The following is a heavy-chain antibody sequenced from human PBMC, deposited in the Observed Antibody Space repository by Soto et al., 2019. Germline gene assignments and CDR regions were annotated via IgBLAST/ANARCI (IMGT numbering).Heavy chain of an antibody. D-gene: IGHD6-6*01. CDR2: NYYSGIT. Sequence: WTWIRQHPGTGLEWIGYNYYSGITYYNPSLKSRVTFSLDTSKNQFSLKLSSVTAADTAVYYCARGSSIAGLYYGMDVWGQGTTVTVSS. V-gene: IGHV4-31*02. J-gene: IGHJ6*02. CDR3: ARGSSIAGLYYGMDV.